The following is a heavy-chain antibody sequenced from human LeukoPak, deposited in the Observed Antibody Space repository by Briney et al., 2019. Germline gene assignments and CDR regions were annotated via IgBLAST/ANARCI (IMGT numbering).Heavy chain of an antibody. CDR1: GFTSSSYG. CDR2: MRIYGRNN. V-gene: IGHV3-30*02. CDR3: GKSERGMVRAAEAFQL. J-gene: IGHJ1*01. D-gene: IGHD2-15*01. Sequence: GGYLTLSCAAAGFTSSSYGMHWGRPAPGLGLVWVAIMRIYGRNNYYENFLNGLLTISGDNSKNTLYEQMNIRSAEDAAEYYGGKSERGMVRAAEAFQLWGQGTLVTVSS.